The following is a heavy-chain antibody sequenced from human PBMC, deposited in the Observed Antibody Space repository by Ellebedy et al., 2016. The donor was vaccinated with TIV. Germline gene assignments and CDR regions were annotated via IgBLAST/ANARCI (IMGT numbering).Heavy chain of an antibody. CDR2: ISSSSSTI. CDR3: ARGGPYSGYVRGLDI. CDR1: GFTFSSYS. V-gene: IGHV3-48*01. Sequence: GESLKISCAASGFTFSSYSMNWVRQAPGKGLEWVSYISSSSSTIYYADSVKGRFTISRDNAKNSLYLQMNSLRAEDTAVYYCARGGPYSGYVRGLDIWGQGTMVTVSS. J-gene: IGHJ3*02. D-gene: IGHD5-12*01.